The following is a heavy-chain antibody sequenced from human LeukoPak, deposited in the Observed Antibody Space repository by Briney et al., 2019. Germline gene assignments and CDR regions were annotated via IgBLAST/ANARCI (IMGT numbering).Heavy chain of an antibody. Sequence: SETLSLTCTVSGGSISSYYWSWIRQPPGKGLEWIGYIYYSGSTNYNPSLKSRVTISVDTSKNQFSLKLSSVTAADSAVYYCAKIRFLEWLLSPGGYFDYWGQGTLVTVSS. CDR3: AKIRFLEWLLSPGGYFDY. D-gene: IGHD3-3*01. CDR2: IYYSGST. V-gene: IGHV4-59*01. CDR1: GGSISSYY. J-gene: IGHJ4*02.